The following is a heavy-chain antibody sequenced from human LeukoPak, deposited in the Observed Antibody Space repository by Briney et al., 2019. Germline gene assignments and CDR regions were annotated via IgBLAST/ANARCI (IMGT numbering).Heavy chain of an antibody. CDR1: GFSFSSYE. Sequence: TGGSLRLSCSASGFSFSSYEMNWVRRAPGKGLEWVSHISSSATSTYYADSVKGRFTISRDNAKNSLYLQMNSLRPEDTAVYYCARHTYYYGSGSYDFDYWGQGTLVTVSS. CDR3: ARHTYYYGSGSYDFDY. V-gene: IGHV3-48*03. CDR2: ISSSATST. J-gene: IGHJ4*02. D-gene: IGHD3-10*01.